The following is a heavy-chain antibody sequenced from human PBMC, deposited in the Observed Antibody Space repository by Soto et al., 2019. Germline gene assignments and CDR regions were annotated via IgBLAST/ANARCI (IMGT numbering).Heavy chain of an antibody. CDR3: ARDLVISGGWFDP. CDR2: ISAYNGNT. Sequence: ASVKVSCKASGGTFSSYAISWVRQAPGQGLEWMGGISAYNGNTNYAQKLQGRVTMTTDTSTSTAYMELRSLRSDDTAVYYCARDLVISGGWFDPWGQGTLVTVSS. J-gene: IGHJ5*02. D-gene: IGHD2-15*01. CDR1: GGTFSSYA. V-gene: IGHV1-18*01.